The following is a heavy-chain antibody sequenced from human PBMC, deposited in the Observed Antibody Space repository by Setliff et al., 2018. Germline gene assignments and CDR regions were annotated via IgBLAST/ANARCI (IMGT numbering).Heavy chain of an antibody. CDR3: ARAPRYFDPTGSYFDY. CDR1: GESIRSNNW. V-gene: IGHV4-4*02. D-gene: IGHD3-9*01. J-gene: IGHJ4*02. CDR2: IYQSGTT. Sequence: SETLSLTCTVSGESIRSNNWWNWVRQPPGKGLEWIGDIYQSGTTNYNPSLKSRVTISVDKSKNQFSLKLSSVTAADTAVYYCARAPRYFDPTGSYFDYWGQGTLVTVSS.